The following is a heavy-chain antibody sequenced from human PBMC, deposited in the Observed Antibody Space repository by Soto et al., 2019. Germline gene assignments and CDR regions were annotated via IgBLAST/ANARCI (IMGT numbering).Heavy chain of an antibody. D-gene: IGHD4-17*01. CDR3: EREYGLDY. J-gene: IGHJ4*02. Sequence: EVQLVESGGGLVQPGGSLRLSCAASGFTVISNYMSWVRQAPGKGLEWVSVSYSGGSTYYADSLQGRFTISRDNSKNTLYLQMNSLRAEDTAVYYCEREYGLDYWGQGTLVTVSS. CDR2: SYSGGST. V-gene: IGHV3-66*01. CDR1: GFTVISNY.